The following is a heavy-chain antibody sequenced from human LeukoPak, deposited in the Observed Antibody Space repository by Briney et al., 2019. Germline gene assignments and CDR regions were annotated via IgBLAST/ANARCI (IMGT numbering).Heavy chain of an antibody. V-gene: IGHV3-23*01. CDR2: ISGSGGST. Sequence: GGTLRLSCAASGFTFSSYGMSRVRQAPGKGLEWVSAISGSGGSTYYADSVKGRFTISRDNSKNTLYLQMNSLRAEDTAVYYCAKGGGYYYDSSGYYASLLFDYWGQGTLVTVSS. CDR3: AKGGGYYYDSSGYYASLLFDY. CDR1: GFTFSSYG. D-gene: IGHD3-22*01. J-gene: IGHJ4*02.